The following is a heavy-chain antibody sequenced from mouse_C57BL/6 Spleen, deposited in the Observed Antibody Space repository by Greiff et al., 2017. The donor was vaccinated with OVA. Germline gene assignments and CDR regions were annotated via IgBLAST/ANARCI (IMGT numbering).Heavy chain of an antibody. J-gene: IGHJ2*01. V-gene: IGHV1-81*01. CDR2: IYPRSGNT. CDR1: GYTFTSYG. CDR3: AREGVDSSGYGY. Sequence: VQLQQSGAELARPGASVKLSCKASGYTFTSYGISWVKQRTGQGLEWIGEIYPRSGNTYYNEKFKGKATLTADKSSSTAYMELRSLTSEDSAVYFCAREGVDSSGYGYWGQGTTLTVSS. D-gene: IGHD3-2*02.